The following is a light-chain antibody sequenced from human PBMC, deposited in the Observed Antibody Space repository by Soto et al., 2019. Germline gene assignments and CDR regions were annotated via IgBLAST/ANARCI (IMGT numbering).Light chain of an antibody. J-gene: IGKJ1*01. Sequence: DIQMTQSPSSLSASVGDRVTITCRASQSIARDFNWYQQKSGKAPKFLIYAASSLQNGVPSRFSGRGSGTDFTLTISSLQPEDSATYFCQQSYSTPPWTFGQGTKVDI. CDR1: QSIARD. CDR3: QQSYSTPPWT. V-gene: IGKV1-39*01. CDR2: AAS.